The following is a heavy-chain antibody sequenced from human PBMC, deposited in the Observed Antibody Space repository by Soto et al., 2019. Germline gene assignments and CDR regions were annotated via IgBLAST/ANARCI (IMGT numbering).Heavy chain of an antibody. J-gene: IGHJ6*02. Sequence: SETLSLTCTVSGGSISSGGYYWSWIRQHPGKGLEWIGYIYYSGSTYYNPSLKSRVTISVDTSKHQFSLKLSSVTAADTAVYYCARMPLYGSGSRNYYYYGMDVWGQGTTVTVSS. CDR1: GGSISSGGYY. D-gene: IGHD3-10*01. V-gene: IGHV4-31*03. CDR3: ARMPLYGSGSRNYYYYGMDV. CDR2: IYYSGST.